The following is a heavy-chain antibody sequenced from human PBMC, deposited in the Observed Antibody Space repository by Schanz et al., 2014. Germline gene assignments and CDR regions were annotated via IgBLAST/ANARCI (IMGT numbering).Heavy chain of an antibody. D-gene: IGHD5-12*01. CDR3: ARGIGGYGANSDFDY. Sequence: QVHLVQSGAEVKRPGASEKVSCKASEYSFTSYSMHWARQAPGQRLEWMGWINTGSGDTKYSQNFQGRVTITRDTSASTAYMELSSLRSEYTAVYSCARGIGGYGANSDFDYWGQGTLVTVSS. CDR2: INTGSGDT. CDR1: EYSFTSYS. J-gene: IGHJ4*02. V-gene: IGHV1-3*04.